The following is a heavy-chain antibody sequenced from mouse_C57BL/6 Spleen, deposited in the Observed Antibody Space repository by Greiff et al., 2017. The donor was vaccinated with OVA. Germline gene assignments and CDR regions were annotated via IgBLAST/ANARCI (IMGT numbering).Heavy chain of an antibody. CDR2: IDPEDGDT. J-gene: IGHJ4*01. D-gene: IGHD1-1*01. Sequence: VQLQQSGAELVRPGASVKLSCTASGFNLTDYYMHWVKQRPEQGLEWIGRIDPEDGDTDYAPKFQGKATLTADTSSNTAYLQLSSLTSEDTAVYYCTTTGSSYGYAMDDWGQGTSVTVSS. CDR1: GFNLTDYY. V-gene: IGHV14-1*01. CDR3: TTTGSSYGYAMDD.